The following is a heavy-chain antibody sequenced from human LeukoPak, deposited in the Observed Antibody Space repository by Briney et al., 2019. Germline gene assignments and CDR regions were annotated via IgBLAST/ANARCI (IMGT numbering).Heavy chain of an antibody. V-gene: IGHV3-7*01. D-gene: IGHD2-15*01. CDR3: ARDRTWYSN. CDR2: IKQDGSEK. Sequence: GGSLRLSCAASGFTFSSNWMSWVRQAPGKGLEWVANIKQDGSEKYHVDSVKGRFTISRDNAKNSLYLQMNSLRAQDTAVYYCARDRTWYSNWGQGTLVTVSS. CDR1: GFTFSSNW. J-gene: IGHJ4*02.